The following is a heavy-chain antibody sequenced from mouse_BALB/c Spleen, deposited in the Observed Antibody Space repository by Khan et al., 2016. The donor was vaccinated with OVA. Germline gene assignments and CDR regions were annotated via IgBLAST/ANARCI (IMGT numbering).Heavy chain of an antibody. CDR2: ISSGSTYT. Sequence: EVELVESGGGLVRPGGSLKLSCAASGFSFTSYTMSWVRQTPEKRLEWVATISSGSTYTYYPDSVKGRFTISRDNAKNTLYLVLCSLKSEDTAMYYCTRDGNYAHWYFDVWGAGTTVTVSS. CDR1: GFSFTSYT. D-gene: IGHD2-1*01. V-gene: IGHV5-6-4*01. CDR3: TRDGNYAHWYFDV. J-gene: IGHJ1*01.